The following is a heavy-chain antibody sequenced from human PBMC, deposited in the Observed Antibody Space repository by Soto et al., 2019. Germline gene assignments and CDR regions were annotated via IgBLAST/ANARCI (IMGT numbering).Heavy chain of an antibody. D-gene: IGHD2-8*02. Sequence: QVQLVQSGAEMKKPGASVKVSCKASGYTFTSYDINWVRQAAGQGPEWMGSVTPRNGDTAFAQKYQGRVTVTSNTSMSTVYMALSNLRSEDTAVYYWARGGSYWARRHYFDSWGQGTLVTVSS. CDR2: VTPRNGDT. CDR1: GYTFTSYD. V-gene: IGHV1-8*02. J-gene: IGHJ4*02. CDR3: ARGGSYWARRHYFDS.